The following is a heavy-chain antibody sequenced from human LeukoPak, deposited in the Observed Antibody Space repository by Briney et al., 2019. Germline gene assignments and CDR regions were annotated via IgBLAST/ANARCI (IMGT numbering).Heavy chain of an antibody. V-gene: IGHV3-30*02. CDR2: IRYDGSNK. Sequence: GGSLSLSCAASGFTFSSYGMHWVRQAPGKGLEGVAFIRYDGSNKYYADSVKGRFTISRDNSKNTLYLQMNSLRAEDTAVYYCAKSVVVPAAIDYFDYWGQGTLVTVSS. CDR3: AKSVVVPAAIDYFDY. J-gene: IGHJ4*02. CDR1: GFTFSSYG. D-gene: IGHD2-2*01.